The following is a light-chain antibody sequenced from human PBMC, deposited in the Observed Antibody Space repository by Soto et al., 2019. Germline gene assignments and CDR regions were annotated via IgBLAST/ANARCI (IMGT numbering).Light chain of an antibody. CDR3: QQYNSYST. V-gene: IGKV1-17*01. Sequence: SVACRASQGIRNDLGWYPQKPGKAPKLLIYAASSLQSGVPSRFSGSGSGTKFSRTVGSLQPHDCATYHCQQYNSYSTFGQGTKVDIK. J-gene: IGKJ1*01. CDR2: AAS. CDR1: QGIRND.